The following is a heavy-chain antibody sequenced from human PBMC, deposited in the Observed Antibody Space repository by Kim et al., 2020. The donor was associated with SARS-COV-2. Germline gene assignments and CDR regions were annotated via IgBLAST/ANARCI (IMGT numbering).Heavy chain of an antibody. V-gene: IGHV3-9*01. CDR2: ISWNSGSI. Sequence: GGSLRLSCAASGFTFDDYAMHWVRQAPGKGLEWVSGISWNSGSIGYADSVKGRFTISRDNAKNSLYLQMNSLRAEDTALYYCAKGPSWLDRGHWFAPWG. CDR1: GFTFDDYA. CDR3: AKGPSWLDRGHWFAP. D-gene: IGHD6-19*01. J-gene: IGHJ5*02.